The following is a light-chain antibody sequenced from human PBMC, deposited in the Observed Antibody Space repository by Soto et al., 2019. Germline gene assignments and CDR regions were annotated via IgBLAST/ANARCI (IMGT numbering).Light chain of an antibody. Sequence: DIQMTQSPSTLSASVGDRVTMTCRASQSISNWLAWYQQISGKAPRLLIYKASDLESGVPSRFSGSGSGTEFTLTISRLQPDDFATYYCQQYHTYPYTFGQGTKLDIK. CDR2: KAS. CDR3: QQYHTYPYT. CDR1: QSISNW. J-gene: IGKJ2*01. V-gene: IGKV1-5*03.